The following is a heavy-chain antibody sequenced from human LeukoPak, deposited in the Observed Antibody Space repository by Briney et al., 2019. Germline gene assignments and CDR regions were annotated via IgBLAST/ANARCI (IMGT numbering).Heavy chain of an antibody. V-gene: IGHV3-48*03. CDR1: GFTFSSYE. J-gene: IGHJ6*04. CDR2: ISSSGSTI. D-gene: IGHD5-12*01. Sequence: GSLRLSCAASGFTFSSYEMNWVRQAPGKGLEWGSYISSSGSTIYYADSVKGRFTISRDNAKDSLYLQMNSLRAEDPAVYYCARDAIVATISQVPYGMDVWGKGTTVTVSS. CDR3: ARDAIVATISQVPYGMDV.